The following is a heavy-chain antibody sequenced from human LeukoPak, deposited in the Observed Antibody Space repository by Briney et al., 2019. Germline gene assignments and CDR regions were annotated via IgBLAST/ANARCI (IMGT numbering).Heavy chain of an antibody. D-gene: IGHD1-26*01. Sequence: PSQTLSLTCTVSGGSISSGDYYWSWIRQPPGKGLEWIGYIYYSGSTYYNPSLKSRVTISVDTSKNQFSLKLSSVTAADTVVYYCASQKWELPYYFDYWGQGTLVTVSS. CDR2: IYYSGST. V-gene: IGHV4-30-4*08. J-gene: IGHJ4*02. CDR1: GGSISSGDYY. CDR3: ASQKWELPYYFDY.